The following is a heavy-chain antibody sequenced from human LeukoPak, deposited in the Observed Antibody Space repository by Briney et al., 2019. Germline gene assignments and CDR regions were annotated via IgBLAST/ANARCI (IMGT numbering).Heavy chain of an antibody. CDR2: ISAYNGNT. Sequence: ASVKVSCKASGYTFTSYGISWVRQAPGQGLEWMGWISAYNGNTNYAQKLQGRVTMTTDTSTSTAYMELRSLRSDDTAVYYCARGGDSSSWYRASPNWFDPWGQGTPVTVSS. CDR1: GYTFTSYG. J-gene: IGHJ5*02. CDR3: ARGGDSSSWYRASPNWFDP. D-gene: IGHD6-13*01. V-gene: IGHV1-18*01.